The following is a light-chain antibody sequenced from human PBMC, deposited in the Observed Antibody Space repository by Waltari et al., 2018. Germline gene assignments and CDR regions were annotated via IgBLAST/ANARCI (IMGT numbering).Light chain of an antibody. CDR2: VNRDGSH. Sequence: QLVLTQSPSASASLGASVKLPCTLSSGYRSDAIAWHQQQPEKGPRYLMKVNRDGSHSKGDGIPDRFSCSSSGAERYLTISSLQSEDEADYYCQTGRHGIWVFGGGTKLTVL. CDR1: SGYRSDA. CDR3: QTGRHGIWV. V-gene: IGLV4-69*01. J-gene: IGLJ3*02.